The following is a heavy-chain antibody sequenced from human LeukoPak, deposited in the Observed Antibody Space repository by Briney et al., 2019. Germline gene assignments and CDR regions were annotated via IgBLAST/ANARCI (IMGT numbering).Heavy chain of an antibody. D-gene: IGHD6-6*01. CDR2: IIPILGIA. CDR3: ARDGGPYSSSSGSDI. J-gene: IGHJ3*02. V-gene: IGHV1-69*04. Sequence: SVKVSCKASGGTFSSYAISWVRQAPGQGLEWMGRIIPILGIANYAQKFQGRVTITADKSTSTAYMELSSLRSEDTAVYYCARDGGPYSSSSGSDIWGQGTMVTVSS. CDR1: GGTFSSYA.